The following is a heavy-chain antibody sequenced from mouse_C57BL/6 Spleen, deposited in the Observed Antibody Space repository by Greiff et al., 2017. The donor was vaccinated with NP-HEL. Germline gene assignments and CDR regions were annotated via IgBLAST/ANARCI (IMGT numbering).Heavy chain of an antibody. CDR3: ARIYYYGSSYLGYAMDY. CDR1: GFTFSDYG. V-gene: IGHV5-17*01. J-gene: IGHJ4*01. CDR2: ISSGSSTI. Sequence: EVKLVESGGGLVKPGGSLKLSCAASGFTFSDYGMHWVRQAPEKGLEWVAYISSGSSTIYYADTVMGRFTISRDNAKNTLFLQMTSLRSEDTAMYYCARIYYYGSSYLGYAMDYWGQGTSVTVSS. D-gene: IGHD1-1*01.